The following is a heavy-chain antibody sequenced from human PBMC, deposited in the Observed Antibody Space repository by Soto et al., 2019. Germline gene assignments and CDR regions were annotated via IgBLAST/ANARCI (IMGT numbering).Heavy chain of an antibody. V-gene: IGHV1-2*02. J-gene: IGHJ3*02. Sequence: QLHLVQSGAVVKKPGASVTVSCSASGYPVTAYYMHWVRQAPGRGLEWMGGINPATGAAKYTQTFPGRVTMTRDTSTSTVFMELGGLTSEDAAGFYCARGGGVGVAGSAAFDMWGEGTLVTVSS. CDR1: GYPVTAYY. CDR2: INPATGAA. D-gene: IGHD3-3*01. CDR3: ARGGGVGVAGSAAFDM.